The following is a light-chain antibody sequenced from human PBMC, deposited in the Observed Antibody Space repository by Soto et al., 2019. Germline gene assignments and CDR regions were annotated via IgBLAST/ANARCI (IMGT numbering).Light chain of an antibody. CDR3: CSYAGSFTWV. V-gene: IGLV2-23*01. J-gene: IGLJ3*02. CDR2: EGS. CDR1: SSDVGTYNL. Sequence: QSALTQPASVSGSPGQSITISCTGASSDVGTYNLVSWYQQHPGKAPTVMIYEGSKRPSGVSNRLSGSKSVNTASLTISGLQAEDEADYYFCSYAGSFTWVFGGGTTLTVL.